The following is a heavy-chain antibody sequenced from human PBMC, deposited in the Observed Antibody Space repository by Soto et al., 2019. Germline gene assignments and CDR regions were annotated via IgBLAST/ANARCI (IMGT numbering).Heavy chain of an antibody. J-gene: IGHJ5*01. V-gene: IGHV3-23*01. CDR1: GFMFSTTD. D-gene: IGHD3-10*01. CDR3: VKNSGWFNS. CDR2: IEGSGTIT. Sequence: PWGSLRLSCAASGFMFSTTDMSWVRQAPGKGLEWVTTIEGSGTITYYADSVRGRFTISRDNSKNTVYLQMDSLTADDTAVYYCVKNSGWFNSWGQGTPVTVSS.